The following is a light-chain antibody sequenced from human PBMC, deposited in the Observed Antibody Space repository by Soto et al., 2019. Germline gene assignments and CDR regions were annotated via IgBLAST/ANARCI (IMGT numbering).Light chain of an antibody. CDR3: QHYNGYPFT. J-gene: IGKJ3*01. CDR1: QSVSNW. Sequence: DIPMTQSPSTLSASVGDRVTITCRASQSVSNWMAWYQQKPGKAPKLLIYQASNLETGVSSRFSGGGSGTDFTLTISSLEPDDFATYYCQHYNGYPFTFGPGTKVDIK. V-gene: IGKV1-5*03. CDR2: QAS.